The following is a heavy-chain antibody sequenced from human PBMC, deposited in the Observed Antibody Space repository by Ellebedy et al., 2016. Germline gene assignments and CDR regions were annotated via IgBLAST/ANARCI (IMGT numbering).Heavy chain of an antibody. CDR3: RHGHYADY. CDR1: GISFNTFF. J-gene: IGHJ4*02. V-gene: IGHV3-23*01. CDR2: ISAGGDNT. Sequence: GGSLRLSXGASGISFNTFFMGWVRQAPGKGLEWVSTISAGGDNTQFADSVKGRFTVSRDNSRNTVYLQMNDLRVEDTALYYCRHGHYADYWGQGTLVTVSS. D-gene: IGHD3/OR15-3a*01.